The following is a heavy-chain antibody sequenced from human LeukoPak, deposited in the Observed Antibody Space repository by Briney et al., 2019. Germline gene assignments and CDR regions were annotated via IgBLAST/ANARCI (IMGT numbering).Heavy chain of an antibody. Sequence: PGGSLRLSCVASGFTFSRYWMHWVRQAPGKGLVWVSRINSDGRSTNYADSVKGRFSISRDNAKNTLYLQMNSLRAEDTAVYYCARDGVGAMDYWGQGTLVTVSS. CDR1: GFTFSRYW. CDR3: ARDGVGAMDY. D-gene: IGHD1-26*01. V-gene: IGHV3-74*01. J-gene: IGHJ4*02. CDR2: INSDGRST.